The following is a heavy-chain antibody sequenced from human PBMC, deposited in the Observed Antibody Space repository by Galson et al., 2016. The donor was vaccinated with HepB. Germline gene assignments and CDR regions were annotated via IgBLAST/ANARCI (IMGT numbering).Heavy chain of an antibody. CDR2: INPNGGAT. Sequence: SLRLSCAASGFDFGHYWMSWARQAPGEGLEWVANINPNGGATYYVASVRGRFVISRDNAKNVLVLQMTTLRGEGTALYYCARWGVTAGLDNWGQGTLVTVSS. D-gene: IGHD3-16*01. CDR1: GFDFGHYW. CDR3: ARWGVTAGLDN. J-gene: IGHJ4*02. V-gene: IGHV3-7*03.